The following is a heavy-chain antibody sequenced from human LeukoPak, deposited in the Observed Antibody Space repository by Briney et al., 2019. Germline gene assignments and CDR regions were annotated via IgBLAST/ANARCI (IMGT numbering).Heavy chain of an antibody. V-gene: IGHV3-48*01. CDR2: ISSSSSTI. Sequence: GGSLRLSCAASGFTFSSYSMNWVRQAPGKGLEWVSYISSSSSTIYYADSVKGRFTISRDNAKNSLYLQMNSLRAEDTAVYYCARDAAYYDFWSGYGPPRPDISLPYYMDVWGKGTTVTVSS. J-gene: IGHJ6*03. CDR1: GFTFSSYS. D-gene: IGHD3-3*01. CDR3: ARDAAYYDFWSGYGPPRPDISLPYYMDV.